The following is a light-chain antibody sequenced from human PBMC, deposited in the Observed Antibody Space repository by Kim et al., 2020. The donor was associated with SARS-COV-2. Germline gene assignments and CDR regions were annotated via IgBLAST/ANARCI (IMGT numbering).Light chain of an antibody. CDR1: SGHNDDA. CDR2: VNSDGSH. V-gene: IGLV4-69*01. CDR3: QTLDNGVGV. J-gene: IGLJ2*01. Sequence: QPVLTQSPSASASFGASVRLTFTLSSGHNDDAIAWHQQQPEKGPRYLMKVNSDGSHTKGEGIPGRFSGSSSAAERYLIISGLQSEDEADYYCQTLDNGVGVFSRGTQLTDL.